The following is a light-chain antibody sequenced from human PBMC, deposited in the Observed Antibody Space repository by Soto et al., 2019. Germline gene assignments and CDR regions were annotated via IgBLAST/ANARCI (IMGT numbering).Light chain of an antibody. CDR3: CLYTNTNTLV. V-gene: IGLV2-14*01. CDR1: SSDIGGYNY. CDR2: DVS. J-gene: IGLJ3*02. Sequence: QSALTQPASVSGSPGQSITMSCTRTSSDIGGYNYVSWYQQHPGNAPKLMIYDVSNRPSGVSHRFSGSKSGNKASLTISGLQAEDEADYYCCLYTNTNTLVFGGGTKLTVL.